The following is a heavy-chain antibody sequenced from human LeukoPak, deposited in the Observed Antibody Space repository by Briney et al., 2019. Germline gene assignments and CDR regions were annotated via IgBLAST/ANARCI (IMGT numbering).Heavy chain of an antibody. Sequence: PGGSLRLSCAASGFTLSTYNMKWVRQAPRKGLEWVSSISTSSSYIYYADPVKGRFTISRDNAKNSLYLQMNSLRAEGTAVYYCARKSRGGWYFDYWGQGTLVTVSS. CDR1: GFTLSTYN. CDR3: ARKSRGGWYFDY. D-gene: IGHD6-19*01. CDR2: ISTSSSYI. J-gene: IGHJ4*02. V-gene: IGHV3-21*04.